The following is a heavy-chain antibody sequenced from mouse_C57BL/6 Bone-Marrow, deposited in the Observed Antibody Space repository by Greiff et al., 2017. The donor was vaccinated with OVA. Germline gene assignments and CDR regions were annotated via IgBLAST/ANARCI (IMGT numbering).Heavy chain of an antibody. CDR1: GFTFSSYT. V-gene: IGHV5-9*01. D-gene: IGHD1-1*01. J-gene: IGHJ4*01. Sequence: EVQVVESGGGLVKPGGSLKLSCAASGFTFSSYTMSWVRQTPEKRLEWVATISGGGGNTYYPDSVKGRFTISRDNAKNTLYLQMSSLRSEDTALYYCARITTVVHYYAMDYWGQGTSVTVSS. CDR2: ISGGGGNT. CDR3: ARITTVVHYYAMDY.